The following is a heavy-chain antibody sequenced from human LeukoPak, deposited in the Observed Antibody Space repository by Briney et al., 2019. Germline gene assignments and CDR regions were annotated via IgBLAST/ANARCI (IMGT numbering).Heavy chain of an antibody. V-gene: IGHV3-64*02. J-gene: IGHJ4*02. Sequence: GGSLRLSCAASGFTFSSYAMHWVRQAPGKTLEYVSTFSTDGSSTYYADSVKGRFTISRDNSKNTVYLQMGSLRTEDMAVYYCARGVGSGSYKSFDFWGQGTLVTVSS. D-gene: IGHD1-26*01. CDR1: GFTFSSYA. CDR3: ARGVGSGSYKSFDF. CDR2: FSTDGSST.